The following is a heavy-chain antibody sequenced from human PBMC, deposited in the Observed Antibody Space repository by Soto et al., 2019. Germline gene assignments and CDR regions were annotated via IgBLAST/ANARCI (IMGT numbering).Heavy chain of an antibody. D-gene: IGHD6-6*01. CDR3: ARDRIAARLGYYYYYMDV. CDR2: IIPILGIA. V-gene: IGHV1-69*08. CDR1: GGTFSSYT. Sequence: QVQLVQSGAEVQKPGSSVKVSCKASGGTFSSYTISWVRQAPGQGLEWMGRIIPILGIANYAKKFQGRVTITADKSTSTAYMELSSLRSEDTAVYYCARDRIAARLGYYYYYMDVWGKGTTVTVSS. J-gene: IGHJ6*03.